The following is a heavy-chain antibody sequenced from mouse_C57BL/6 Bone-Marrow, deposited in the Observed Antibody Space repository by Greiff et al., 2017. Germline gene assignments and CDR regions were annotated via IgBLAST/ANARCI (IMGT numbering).Heavy chain of an antibody. CDR1: GYSITSGYY. Sequence: EVKLMESGPGLVKPSQSLSLTCSVTGYSITSGYYWNWIRQFPGNKLEWMGYISYDGSNNYNPSLKNRISITRDTSNNQFFLKLNSVTTEDTATYYGARGGYYGSAWFAYWGQGTLVTVSA. CDR2: ISYDGSN. CDR3: ARGGYYGSAWFAY. V-gene: IGHV3-6*01. J-gene: IGHJ3*01. D-gene: IGHD1-1*01.